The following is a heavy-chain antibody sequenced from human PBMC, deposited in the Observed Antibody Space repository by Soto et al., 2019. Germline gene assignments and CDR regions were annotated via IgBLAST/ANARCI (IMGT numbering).Heavy chain of an antibody. J-gene: IGHJ4*02. CDR2: ISYDGSNK. CDR3: AKGFSYSVIDY. V-gene: IGHV3-30*18. CDR1: GFTFSTYG. Sequence: QVQLVESGGGVVQPGRSLRLSCAASGFTFSTYGMHWVRQAPGKGLEWVAVISYDGSNKYYADSVKGRFTISRDNSKNTLYLQMSSLRAEDTAVYYCAKGFSYSVIDYWGQGTVVTVSS. D-gene: IGHD5-18*01.